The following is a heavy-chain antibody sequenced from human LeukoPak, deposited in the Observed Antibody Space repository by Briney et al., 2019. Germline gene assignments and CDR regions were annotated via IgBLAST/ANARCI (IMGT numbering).Heavy chain of an antibody. J-gene: IGHJ5*02. V-gene: IGHV1-24*01. CDR1: GYTLTELS. D-gene: IGHD2-2*01. Sequence: GASVKVSCTVSGYTLTELSMHWVRQAPGKGLEWMGGFDPEDGETIYAQKFQGRVTMTEDTSTDTAYMELSSLRSEDTAVYYCATFYRSTRLGYWFDPWGQGTLVTVSS. CDR2: FDPEDGET. CDR3: ATFYRSTRLGYWFDP.